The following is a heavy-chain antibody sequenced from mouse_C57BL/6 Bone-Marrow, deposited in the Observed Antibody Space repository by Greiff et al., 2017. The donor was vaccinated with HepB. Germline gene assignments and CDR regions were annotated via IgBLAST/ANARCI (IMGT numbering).Heavy chain of an antibody. CDR1: GYTFTSYW. J-gene: IGHJ4*01. CDR3: ARKVYYGNYAMDY. Sequence: VQLQQPGAELVKPGASVKLSCKASGYTFTSYWMQWVKQRPGQGLEWIGEIDPSDSYTNYNQKFKGKATLTVDTSSSTAYMQLSSLTSEDSAVYYCARKVYYGNYAMDYWGQGTSVTVSS. CDR2: IDPSDSYT. V-gene: IGHV1-50*01. D-gene: IGHD2-1*01.